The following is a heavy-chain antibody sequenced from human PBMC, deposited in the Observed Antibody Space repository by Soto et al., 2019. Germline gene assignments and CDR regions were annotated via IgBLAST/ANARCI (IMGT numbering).Heavy chain of an antibody. D-gene: IGHD3-22*01. CDR3: AKPISGYYAPSDH. J-gene: IGHJ4*02. Sequence: ASVKVSCKASGYTFTSYAMNWVRQAPGQGLEWMGWINTNTGNPTYAQGFTGRFVFSLDTSVSTAYLQMNSLRGDDTAIYYCAKPISGYYAPSDHWGQGTQVTVSS. V-gene: IGHV7-4-1*02. CDR1: GYTFTSYA. CDR2: INTNTGNP.